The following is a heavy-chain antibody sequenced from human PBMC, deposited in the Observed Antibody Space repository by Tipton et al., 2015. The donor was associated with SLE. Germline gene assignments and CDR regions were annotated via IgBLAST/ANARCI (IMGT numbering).Heavy chain of an antibody. Sequence: GSLRLSCSASGFTFSSYAMHWVRQAPGKGLEYVSAISSNGGGTYYADSVKGRFTISRDNSKNTLYLQMSSLRAEDTAVYYCVKDGYDFWSGSFDYCGQGTLVSVST. CDR1: GFTFSSYA. D-gene: IGHD3-3*01. J-gene: IGHJ4*02. CDR3: VKDGYDFWSGSFDY. CDR2: ISSNGGGT. V-gene: IGHV3-64D*06.